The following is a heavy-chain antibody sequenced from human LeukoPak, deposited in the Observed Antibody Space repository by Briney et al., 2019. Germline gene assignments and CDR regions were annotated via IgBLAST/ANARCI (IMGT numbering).Heavy chain of an antibody. CDR1: GYTFTSYG. J-gene: IGHJ4*02. D-gene: IGHD3-10*01. V-gene: IGHV1-18*01. Sequence: ASVKVSCKASGYTFTSYGISWVRQAPGQGLEWMGWISAYNGNTNYAQKLQGRVTMTTDTSTGTAYMELRSLRSDDTAVYYCARRPSKGMVRGALDYWGQGTLVTVSS. CDR3: ARRPSKGMVRGALDY. CDR2: ISAYNGNT.